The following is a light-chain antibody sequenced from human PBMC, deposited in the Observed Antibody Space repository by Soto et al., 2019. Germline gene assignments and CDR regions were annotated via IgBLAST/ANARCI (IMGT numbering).Light chain of an antibody. CDR1: QSVRSNY. V-gene: IGKV3-20*01. J-gene: IGKJ1*01. CDR3: QQYDTSPRT. CDR2: GAS. Sequence: EIVLTQSPGTLSLSPGERATLSCRASQSVRSNYLAWYQQKPGQAPRLLIYGASSRATGIPARFSGSGSGTDFTLTISRLEPEDFAVYYCQQYDTSPRTFGQGTKVEIQ.